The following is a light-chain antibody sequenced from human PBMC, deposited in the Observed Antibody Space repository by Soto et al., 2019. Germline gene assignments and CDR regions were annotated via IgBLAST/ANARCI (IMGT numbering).Light chain of an antibody. CDR1: ESVNSW. J-gene: IGKJ1*01. CDR2: DVS. CDR3: QQYHGFSRT. V-gene: IGKV1-5*01. Sequence: IQLTKSPSPLSASIGERVTITCRASESVNSWLAWYQQKPGKAPDLLISDVSKLERGVASRFSGSGSGTEFTLTISSMQPDDLATYYCQQYHGFSRTFGQGTKVDI.